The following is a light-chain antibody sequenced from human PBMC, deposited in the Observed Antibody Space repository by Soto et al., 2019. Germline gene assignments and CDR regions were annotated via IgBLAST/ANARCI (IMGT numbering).Light chain of an antibody. J-gene: IGLJ3*02. Sequence: QSALTQPASVYGSPAQSITISCNGTSSDVRSYYLVSWYQHHPGKAPKLIIYEDTKRPSGTSNRFSGSKSGNTASLTISGLQAEDEADYYCCSFAGARVMFGGGTKLTVL. V-gene: IGLV2-23*01. CDR1: SSDVRSYYL. CDR3: CSFAGARVM. CDR2: EDT.